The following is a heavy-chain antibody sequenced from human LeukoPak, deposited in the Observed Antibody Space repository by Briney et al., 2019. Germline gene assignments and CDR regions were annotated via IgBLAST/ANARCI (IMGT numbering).Heavy chain of an antibody. CDR1: GLTFSSYA. V-gene: IGHV3-30-3*01. CDR2: ISYDGSNK. J-gene: IGHJ4*02. D-gene: IGHD5-24*01. Sequence: GGSLRLSCAASGLTFSSYAMHWVRQAPGKGLERVAVISYDGSNKYYAGSVKGRFTISRDNSKNTLYLQMNSLRAEDTAVYYCARAREGAMATILSYWGQGTLVTVSS. CDR3: ARAREGAMATILSY.